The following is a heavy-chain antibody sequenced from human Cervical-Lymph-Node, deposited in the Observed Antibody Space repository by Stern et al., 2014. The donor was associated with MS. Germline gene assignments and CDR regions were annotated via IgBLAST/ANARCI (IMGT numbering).Heavy chain of an antibody. CDR1: GGTFTTYA. CDR3: ARDLSGIGYYDY. D-gene: IGHD3-22*01. Sequence: VQLLESVAEVKKPGSPVRVSCKASGGTFTTYAISWVRQAPGQGLEWMGGIIPMSGTEKYAQKFQGRVTITADASTTTAYMELSSLKFDDTAVYYCARDLSGIGYYDYWGQGTLVAVSS. CDR2: IIPMSGTE. J-gene: IGHJ4*02. V-gene: IGHV1-69*01.